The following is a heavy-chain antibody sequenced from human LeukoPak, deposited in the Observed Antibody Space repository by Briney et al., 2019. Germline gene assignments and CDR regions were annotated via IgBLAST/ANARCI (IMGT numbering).Heavy chain of an antibody. D-gene: IGHD3-9*01. V-gene: IGHV4-4*07. CDR3: ARLPTGYPNWFDP. CDR2: IYTSGTT. Sequence: PWETLSLTCTASGGTISGYYGSWIRQAAGKGLEWIGRIYTSGTTTHNPSLTSRVTMSVEMSKNQFSLKLSSVTAADTAVYYCARLPTGYPNWFDPWGQGILVTVSS. CDR1: GGTISGYY. J-gene: IGHJ5*02.